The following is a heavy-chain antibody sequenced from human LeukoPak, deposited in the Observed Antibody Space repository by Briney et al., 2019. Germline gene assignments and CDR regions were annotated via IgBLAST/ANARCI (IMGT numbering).Heavy chain of an antibody. D-gene: IGHD1-26*01. CDR2: ISGSGGST. Sequence: GGSLRLSCAASGFTFSSYAMSWVRQAPGKGLEWVSAISGSGGSTYYADSVKGRFTISRDNSKNTLYLQMNSLRAEDTAVYYCARGVVGATHLPYYFDYWGQGTLVTVSS. J-gene: IGHJ4*02. CDR1: GFTFSSYA. V-gene: IGHV3-23*01. CDR3: ARGVVGATHLPYYFDY.